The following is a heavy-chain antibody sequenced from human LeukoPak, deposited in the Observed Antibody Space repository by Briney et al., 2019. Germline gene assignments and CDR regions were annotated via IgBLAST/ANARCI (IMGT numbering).Heavy chain of an antibody. D-gene: IGHD2-15*01. J-gene: IGHJ4*02. V-gene: IGHV3-23*01. CDR2: INGGGGST. Sequence: GGSLRLSCAASGFPFSSYAMSWVRQAPGKGLEWVSTINGGGGSTYYADSLKGRFTISRDNSRNTLYLQMNSLRAEDTAVYYCAEDIVVVVPASTYFDSWGQGTLVTVSS. CDR3: AEDIVVVVPASTYFDS. CDR1: GFPFSSYA.